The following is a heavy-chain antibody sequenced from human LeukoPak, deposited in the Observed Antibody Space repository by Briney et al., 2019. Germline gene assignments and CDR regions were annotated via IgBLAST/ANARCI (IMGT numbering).Heavy chain of an antibody. CDR3: ATRSDILTDY. CDR1: GYTFAGYY. J-gene: IGHJ4*02. D-gene: IGHD3-9*01. V-gene: IGHV1-2*06. Sequence: ASVKVSCKASGYTFAGYYMHWVRQAPGQGLEWMGRINPNSGGTNYAQKFQGRVTMTRDTSISTAYMELSRLRSDDTAVYYCATRSDILTDYWGQGTLVTVSS. CDR2: INPNSGGT.